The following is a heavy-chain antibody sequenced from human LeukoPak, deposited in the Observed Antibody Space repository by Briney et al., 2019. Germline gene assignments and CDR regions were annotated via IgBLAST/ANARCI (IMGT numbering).Heavy chain of an antibody. CDR2: ISAYNGNT. V-gene: IGHV1-18*01. CDR1: GYTFTSYG. CDR3: ARSLGTYWGKDFLNWFDP. D-gene: IGHD3-16*01. J-gene: IGHJ5*02. Sequence: ASVKVSCKASGYTFTSYGISWVRQAPGQGLEWMGWISAYNGNTNYAQKLQGRVTMTRNTSLNTAYMELTSLKSEDTAVYYCARSLGTYWGKDFLNWFDPWGQGTLVTVSS.